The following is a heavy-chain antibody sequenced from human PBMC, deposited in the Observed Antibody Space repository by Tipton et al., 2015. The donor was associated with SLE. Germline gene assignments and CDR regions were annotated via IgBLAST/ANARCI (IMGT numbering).Heavy chain of an antibody. Sequence: TLSLTCTVSGGSVNSGLYYWSWVRQPAGEGLEWIGRIYSSGSPNYNPSLKSRVSISLDTSKNQFSLKLNSVTVADTAVYYCATYSGWFHTWGHGALVTVSS. CDR1: GGSVNSGLYY. V-gene: IGHV4-61*02. CDR3: ATYSGWFHT. J-gene: IGHJ5*01. CDR2: IYSSGSP. D-gene: IGHD4-11*01.